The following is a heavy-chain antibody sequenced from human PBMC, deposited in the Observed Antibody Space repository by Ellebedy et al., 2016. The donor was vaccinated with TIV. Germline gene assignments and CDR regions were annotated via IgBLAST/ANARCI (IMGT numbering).Heavy chain of an antibody. V-gene: IGHV3-7*01. J-gene: IGHJ4*02. CDR2: IKPDGREK. D-gene: IGHD6-19*01. CDR1: GFIVSRNY. CDR3: AGEQWLCFDY. Sequence: GGSLRLSXVGSGFIVSRNYMSWVRQAPGKGLEWVANIKPDGREKYYVDSVKGRFTISRDYAKNSLYLEMNSLRPEDTAVYYCAGEQWLCFDYWGQGTLVTVSS.